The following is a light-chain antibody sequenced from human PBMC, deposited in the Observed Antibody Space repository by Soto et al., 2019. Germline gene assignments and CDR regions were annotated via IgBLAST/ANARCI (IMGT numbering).Light chain of an antibody. V-gene: IGKV1-39*01. J-gene: IGKJ1*01. CDR2: AAS. CDR3: QESYTTLTWT. Sequence: DIQMTQSPSSLSASVGDRVTLTCRASQNIKTFLNWYQQKPGKAPKLLIYAASSLQRGVPSRFSGTGSGTDFTLTISSLQPEDFATYFCQESYTTLTWTFGQGTKVDIK. CDR1: QNIKTF.